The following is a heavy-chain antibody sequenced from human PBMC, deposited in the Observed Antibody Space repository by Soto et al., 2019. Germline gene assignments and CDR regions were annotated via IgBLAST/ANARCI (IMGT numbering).Heavy chain of an antibody. Sequence: QVPLVQSGSEVKKPGASVNVSCKAFGYTFTSYGFSWARQVPGQGLEWLGWISAFNGDTQYAQTMKGRLTVTTDTSTTTVHMQLRSLTPADTAVYYCTREAGWQRMVPYDWGQGTLVSVS. CDR2: ISAFNGDT. J-gene: IGHJ4*02. D-gene: IGHD6-25*01. CDR3: TREAGWQRMVPYD. V-gene: IGHV1-18*04. CDR1: GYTFTSYG.